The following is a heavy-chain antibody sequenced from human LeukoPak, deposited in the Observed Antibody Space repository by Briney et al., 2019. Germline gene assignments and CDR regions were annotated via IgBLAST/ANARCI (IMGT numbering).Heavy chain of an antibody. V-gene: IGHV4-59*01. D-gene: IGHD6-19*01. CDR1: GDSISSYY. CDR3: ARRSGWYYWYFDL. CDR2: IYSSGST. J-gene: IGHJ2*01. Sequence: SETLSLTCTVSGDSISSYYWSWVRQPPGKGLEWLGHIYSSGSTNYNPSLKSRVTISVDTSKNQFSLKLSSVTAADTAVYYCARRSGWYYWYFDLWGRGTLVTVSS.